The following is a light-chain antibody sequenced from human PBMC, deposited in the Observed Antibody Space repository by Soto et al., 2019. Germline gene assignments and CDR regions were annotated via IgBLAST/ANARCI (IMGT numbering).Light chain of an antibody. CDR2: KAS. CDR3: QQYNGYSYT. J-gene: IGKJ2*01. V-gene: IGKV1-5*03. Sequence: DIQMTQSPSTMTASVGDRVTITCRASQSIGTWLAWYQQKPGKAPKLGIYKASSLESGDPSRFSGSGSGTEFALSITSLQPDDFATYYCQQYNGYSYTFGQGTKPEIK. CDR1: QSIGTW.